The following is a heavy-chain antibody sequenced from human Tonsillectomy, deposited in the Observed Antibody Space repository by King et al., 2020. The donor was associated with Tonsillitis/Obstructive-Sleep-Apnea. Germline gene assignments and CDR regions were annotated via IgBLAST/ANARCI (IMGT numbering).Heavy chain of an antibody. J-gene: IGHJ6*02. D-gene: IGHD3-10*01. CDR3: ARPPAGTMVRGVSIGVV. CDR2: IIPILGIA. V-gene: IGHV1-69*10. CDR1: GGTFSSYA. Sequence: QLVQSGAEVKKPGSSVKVSCKASGGTFSSYAISWVRQAPGQGLEWMGGIIPILGIANYAQKFQGRVTITADKSTSPAYMELSSLRSEDTAWYYSARPPAGTMVRGVSIGVVWGLGTTVTVSS.